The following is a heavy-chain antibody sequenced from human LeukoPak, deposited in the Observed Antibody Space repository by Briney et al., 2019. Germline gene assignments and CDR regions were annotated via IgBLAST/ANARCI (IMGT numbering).Heavy chain of an antibody. CDR2: IYSSGST. CDR1: GSSISSYY. CDR3: ARVSTRGFVGYYYMDV. J-gene: IGHJ6*03. D-gene: IGHD3-10*01. Sequence: SETLSLTCSVSGSSISSYYWSWIRQPPGKGLEWIGYIYSSGSTNYNPSLKSRVTISVQTSKNQFSLKLNSATAADTAVYYCARVSTRGFVGYYYMDVWGKGTTVTVSS. V-gene: IGHV4-59*01.